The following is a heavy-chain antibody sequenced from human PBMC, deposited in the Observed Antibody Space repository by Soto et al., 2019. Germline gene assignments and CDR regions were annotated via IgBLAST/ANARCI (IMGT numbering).Heavy chain of an antibody. CDR2: IYHSGST. CDR3: AGWPGVARNY. CDR1: DGSISSCCYS. Sequence: SETLSLNCAVSDGSISSCCYSRVWIRQPPGKGLEWIGYIYHSGSTYYNPSLKSRVTISVDRSKNQFSLKLSSVTAADTAVYYCAGWPGVARNYCGQRTLVTVSS. D-gene: IGHD5-12*01. V-gene: IGHV4-30-2*01. J-gene: IGHJ4*02.